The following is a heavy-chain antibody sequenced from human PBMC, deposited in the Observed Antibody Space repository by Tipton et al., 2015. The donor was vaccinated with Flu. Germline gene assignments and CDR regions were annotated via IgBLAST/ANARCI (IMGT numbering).Heavy chain of an antibody. CDR1: GFIFSTYG. J-gene: IGHJ4*02. CDR3: ARDKNEFYAFEN. D-gene: IGHD2/OR15-2a*01. Sequence: QVQLVQSGGGVVQPGRSRRLSCAASGFIFSTYGMHWVRQAPGKGLEWVAVIWYDGSNKYYADSVKGRFTISRDNSKNTVYLQMNSLRAEDTAVYYCARDKNEFYAFENWAQGTLVTVSS. V-gene: IGHV3-33*01. CDR2: IWYDGSNK.